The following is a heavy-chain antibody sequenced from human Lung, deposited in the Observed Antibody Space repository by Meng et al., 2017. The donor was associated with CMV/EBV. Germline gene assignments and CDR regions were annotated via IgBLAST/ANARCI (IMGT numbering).Heavy chain of an antibody. CDR2: IHPSGGRA. Sequence: AXVXVSXXASGSTVSSTSIHWVRQAPGQGLEWMGMIHPSGGRARYAQKFQGRVTMTMDTSTSTVYMEMTSLRSEDTAVYYCARAIEDFYDSRDYSPYGLWGQGTLVXVSS. CDR1: GSTVSSTS. J-gene: IGHJ4*02. D-gene: IGHD3-22*01. CDR3: ARAIEDFYDSRDYSPYGL. V-gene: IGHV1-46*01.